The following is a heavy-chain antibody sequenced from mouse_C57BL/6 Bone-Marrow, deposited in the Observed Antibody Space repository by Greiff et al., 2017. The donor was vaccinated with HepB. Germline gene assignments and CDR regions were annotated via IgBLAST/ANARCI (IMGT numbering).Heavy chain of an antibody. Sequence: EVQLQESGGGLVKPGGSLKLSCAASGFTFSSYAMSWVRQTPEKRLEWVATISDGGSYTYYPDNVKGRFTISRDNAKNNLYLQKSHLKSEDTAMYYCARDSHHYYGSRGFAYWGQGTLVTVSA. V-gene: IGHV5-4*01. CDR2: ISDGGSYT. J-gene: IGHJ3*01. CDR3: ARDSHHYYGSRGFAY. D-gene: IGHD1-1*01. CDR1: GFTFSSYA.